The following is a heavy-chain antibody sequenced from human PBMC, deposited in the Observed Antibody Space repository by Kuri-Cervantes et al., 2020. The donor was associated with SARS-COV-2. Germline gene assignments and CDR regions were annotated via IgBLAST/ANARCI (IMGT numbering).Heavy chain of an antibody. J-gene: IGHJ5*02. CDR1: CDSISRDY. CDR3: ARDGTYRSSWRNWFDP. V-gene: IGHV4-59*12. CDR2: IYFSGST. Sequence: SCTVSCDSISRDYWTWIRQPPGRGLEWIGYIYFSGSTDYNPSLKSRVTISVDTSKNQFSLKLSSVTAADTAVYYCARDGTYRSSWRNWFDPWGQRTLVTVSS. D-gene: IGHD6-13*01.